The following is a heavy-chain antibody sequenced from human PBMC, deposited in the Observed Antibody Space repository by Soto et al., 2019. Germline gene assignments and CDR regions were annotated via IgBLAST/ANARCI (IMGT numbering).Heavy chain of an antibody. D-gene: IGHD3-3*01. Sequence: SETLSLTCSFSGDSVTSHYFTWIRQPPGKGLEWIGEINHSGSTNYNPSLKSRVTISVDTSKNQFSLKLSSVTAADTAVYYCARGDSYYDFWSGNAEYFQHWGQGTLVTVSS. CDR3: ARGDSYYDFWSGNAEYFQH. V-gene: IGHV4-34*01. CDR1: GDSVTSHY. CDR2: INHSGST. J-gene: IGHJ1*01.